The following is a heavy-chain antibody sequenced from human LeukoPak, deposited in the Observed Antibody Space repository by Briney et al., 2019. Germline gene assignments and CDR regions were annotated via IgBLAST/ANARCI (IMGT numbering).Heavy chain of an antibody. CDR2: IWYDGSNK. Sequence: PGGSLRPSCAASGFTFSSYGMHWVRQAPGKGLEWVAVIWYDGSNKYYADSVKGRFTISRDNSKNTLYLQMNSLRAEDTAVYYCARDLHCSSTSCYLVKFYYYYGMDVWGQGTTVTVSS. CDR3: ARDLHCSSTSCYLVKFYYYYGMDV. CDR1: GFTFSSYG. D-gene: IGHD2-2*01. J-gene: IGHJ6*02. V-gene: IGHV3-33*01.